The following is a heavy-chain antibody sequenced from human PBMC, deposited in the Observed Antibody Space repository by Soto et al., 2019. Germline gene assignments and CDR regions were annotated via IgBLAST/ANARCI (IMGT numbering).Heavy chain of an antibody. CDR2: INYSGST. CDR3: ARPVIGGFDY. D-gene: IGHD3-16*02. V-gene: IGHV4-59*01. Sequence: QVKLQESGPGLVKPSETLSLTCTVSGGSISSDYWSWIRQPPGKGLELIAYINYSGSTNYNPSLKSRVAISGDTSKNQFSLKLSSVTAADTAVYYCARPVIGGFDYWGQGTLVTVSS. J-gene: IGHJ4*02. CDR1: GGSISSDY.